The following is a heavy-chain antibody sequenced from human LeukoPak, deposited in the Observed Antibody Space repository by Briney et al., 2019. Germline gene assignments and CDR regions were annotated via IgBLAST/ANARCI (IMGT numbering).Heavy chain of an antibody. D-gene: IGHD3-10*01. J-gene: IGHJ4*02. CDR2: ISYDGSNK. V-gene: IGHV3-30-3*01. CDR1: GFTFSSYA. Sequence: RPGGSLRLSCAASGFTFSSYAMHWVRQAPGKGLEWVAVISYDGSNKYYADSVKGRFTISRDNSKNTLYLQMNSLRAEDTAVYYCARDFYGSGSYLYCYWGQGTLVTVSS. CDR3: ARDFYGSGSYLYCY.